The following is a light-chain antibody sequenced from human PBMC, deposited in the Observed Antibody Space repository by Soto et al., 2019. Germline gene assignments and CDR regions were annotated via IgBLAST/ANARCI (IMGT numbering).Light chain of an antibody. Sequence: EIVMTHSPATLSVSPWERATLSCSASQSVSSNLAWYQQKPGQAPRLLIYGASTRATGIPARFSGSGSGTQFTLTISSLQSEDSALYYCQHYNNWPWTFGQGTKVDIK. CDR3: QHYNNWPWT. CDR1: QSVSSN. V-gene: IGKV3-15*01. CDR2: GAS. J-gene: IGKJ1*01.